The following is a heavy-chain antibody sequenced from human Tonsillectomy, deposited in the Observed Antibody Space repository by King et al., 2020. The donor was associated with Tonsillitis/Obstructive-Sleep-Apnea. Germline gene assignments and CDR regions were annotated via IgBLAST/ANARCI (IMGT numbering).Heavy chain of an antibody. Sequence: VQLQQWGAGLLKPSETLSLTCAVYGGSFSGYYWSWIRQPPGKGLEWIGEIIHSGSTNYNPTLKSRVTISVDTSKNQFSLKLTSVTAADTAVDYCAVGTNYYYYVMVVWGKGTTVTVSS. V-gene: IGHV4-34*12. D-gene: IGHD1-26*01. CDR2: IIHSGST. CDR1: GGSFSGYY. J-gene: IGHJ6*04. CDR3: AVGTNYYYYVMVV.